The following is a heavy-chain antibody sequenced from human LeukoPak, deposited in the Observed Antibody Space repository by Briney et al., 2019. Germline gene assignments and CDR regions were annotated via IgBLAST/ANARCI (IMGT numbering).Heavy chain of an antibody. CDR3: SRGSDESKTGDY. CDR2: IHPSGST. Sequence: SETLSLTCAIYGGSFSHYYWSWIRQPPGKGLEWVGEIHPSGSTSFNPSLESRVSISKDTSKNQFSLKLTSVTAADTAVYYCSRGSDESKTGDYWGQGNPGHRLL. J-gene: IGHJ4*02. V-gene: IGHV4-34*01. CDR1: GGSFSHYY. D-gene: IGHD6-25*01.